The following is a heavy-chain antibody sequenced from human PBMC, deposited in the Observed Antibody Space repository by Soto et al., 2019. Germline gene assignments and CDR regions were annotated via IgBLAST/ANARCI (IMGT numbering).Heavy chain of an antibody. D-gene: IGHD3-3*01. CDR3: VGLYGLG. J-gene: IGHJ4*02. V-gene: IGHV3-21*01. CDR1: GFTFTTHS. CDR2: ISSSGNYM. Sequence: GGSLSLSRAASGFTFTTHSMNWVRHAPGKGLEWVSSISSSGNYMYYADSVKGRFTISRDNAKNSLWLQMNSLRVEDTALYYCVGLYGLGWGQGTMVTVSS.